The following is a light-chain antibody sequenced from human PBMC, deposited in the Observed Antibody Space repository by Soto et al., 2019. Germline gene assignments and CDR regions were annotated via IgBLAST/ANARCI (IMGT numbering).Light chain of an antibody. CDR3: QQVHNCPLT. Sequence: EIVMTQSPATLSLSPGERAALSCRASQSINSELACSQQKPGQPPRLLIYGASTRATGVPARFTGSESGSELPLTISGLQSEDFAVYYCQQVHNCPLTFVQGTRLEI. J-gene: IGKJ2*01. V-gene: IGKV3-15*01. CDR1: QSINSE. CDR2: GAS.